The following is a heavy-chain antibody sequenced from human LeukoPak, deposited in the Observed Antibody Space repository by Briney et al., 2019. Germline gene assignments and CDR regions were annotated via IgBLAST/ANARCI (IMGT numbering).Heavy chain of an antibody. V-gene: IGHV4-4*02. CDR2: IYHSGST. Sequence: PSETLSLTCAVSGGSISSSNWWSWVRQPPGKGLEWIGEIYHSGSTNYNPSLKSRVTISVDRSKNQFSLKLSSVTAADTAVYYCARDSSGDGWFDPWGQGTLVTVSS. CDR1: GGSISSSNW. CDR3: ARDSSGDGWFDP. J-gene: IGHJ5*02. D-gene: IGHD2-21*01.